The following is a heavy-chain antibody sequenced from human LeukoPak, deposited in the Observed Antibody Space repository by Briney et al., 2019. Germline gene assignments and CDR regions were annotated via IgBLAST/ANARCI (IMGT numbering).Heavy chain of an antibody. J-gene: IGHJ3*02. CDR1: GYTLIIYG. V-gene: IGHV1-18*01. CDR2: ISAYSATT. Sequence: ASVKVSCKASGYTLIIYGITWVRQAPGQGLEWMGWISAYSATTNYAQKLQGRFTMTTDTSTSTAYMDLKSLRSDDTAVYYCARYSESFDIWGQGTMVTVSS. CDR3: ARYSESFDI. D-gene: IGHD2-21*01.